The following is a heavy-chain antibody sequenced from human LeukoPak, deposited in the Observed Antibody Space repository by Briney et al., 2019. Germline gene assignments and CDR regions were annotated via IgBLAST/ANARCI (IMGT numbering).Heavy chain of an antibody. D-gene: IGHD6-19*01. J-gene: IGHJ4*02. CDR2: ISDDGSNK. CDR3: ARGFRGWYAEGFDY. V-gene: IGHV3-30*03. Sequence: PGGSLRLSCAASGFTFSDYAMHWVRQAPGKGLEWVAIISDDGSNKYYADSVKGRFTISRDSSNNKLYLHMNSLRAEDTAVYYCARGFRGWYAEGFDYWGQGTLVTVSS. CDR1: GFTFSDYA.